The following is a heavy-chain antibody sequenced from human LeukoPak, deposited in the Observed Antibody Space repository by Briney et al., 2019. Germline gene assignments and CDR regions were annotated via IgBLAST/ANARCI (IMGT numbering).Heavy chain of an antibody. CDR2: IHTSGIT. Sequence: SETLSLTCTLSGASFTSGTYYLSWIRQPAGKGLEWIGRIHTSGITHYNPSLKSRVTISVDTSNTQFSLKLDSVTAADTAVYYCAKEDRVKYWFDPWGQGTLVTVSS. CDR1: GASFTSGTYY. CDR3: AKEDRVKYWFDP. J-gene: IGHJ5*02. V-gene: IGHV4-61*02. D-gene: IGHD1-14*01.